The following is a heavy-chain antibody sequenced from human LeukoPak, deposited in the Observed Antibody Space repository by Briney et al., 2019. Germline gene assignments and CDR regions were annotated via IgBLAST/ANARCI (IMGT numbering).Heavy chain of an antibody. J-gene: IGHJ4*02. Sequence: GGSLRLSCAASGLSFSNYAMSWVREAPARGLEWVSSLRGNGDTFYADSVKGRFTLSRDDSRNTVFLQMNKLTVDDTARYYCAKANWVSNADAVVWGQGTVVTVSS. CDR2: LRGNGDT. V-gene: IGHV3-23*01. D-gene: IGHD3-16*01. CDR1: GLSFSNYA. CDR3: AKANWVSNADAVV.